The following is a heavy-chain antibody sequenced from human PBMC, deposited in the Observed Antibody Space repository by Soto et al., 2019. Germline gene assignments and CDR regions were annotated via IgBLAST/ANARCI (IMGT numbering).Heavy chain of an antibody. CDR2: IIPILGIA. CDR3: AKDPKPGPPYYFDY. V-gene: IGHV1-69*04. Sequence: GAPVKLSSEASRVRFSIYTLIWVRQAPGQGLEWMVRIIPILGIANYAQKFQGRVTITADNSKNTLSLQMNSLRVEDTAVYYCAKDPKPGPPYYFDYWGQGSLVTVSS. J-gene: IGHJ4*02. CDR1: RVRFSIYT. D-gene: IGHD7-27*01.